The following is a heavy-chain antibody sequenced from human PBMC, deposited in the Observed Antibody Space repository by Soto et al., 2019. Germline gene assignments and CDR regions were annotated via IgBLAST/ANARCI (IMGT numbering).Heavy chain of an antibody. CDR3: ASAGYDILTGYSFEYPFDY. CDR2: IIPIFGTA. Sequence: SVKVSCKASGGTFSSYAISWVRQAPGQGLEWMGGIIPIFGTANYAQKFQGRVTITADESTSTAYMELSSLRSEDTVVYYCASAGYDILTGYSFEYPFDYWGQGTLVTVSS. V-gene: IGHV1-69*13. CDR1: GGTFSSYA. J-gene: IGHJ4*02. D-gene: IGHD3-9*01.